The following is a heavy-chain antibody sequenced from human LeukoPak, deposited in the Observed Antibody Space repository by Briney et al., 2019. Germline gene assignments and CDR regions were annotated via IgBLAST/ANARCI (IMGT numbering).Heavy chain of an antibody. CDR2: IYSGGST. CDR1: GFTFSDYS. D-gene: IGHD1-1*01. CDR3: AKGKLDPFDY. V-gene: IGHV3-53*01. J-gene: IGHJ4*02. Sequence: PGGSLRLSCAASGFTFSDYSMNWVRQAPGKGLEWVSVIYSGGSTYYADSVKGRFTISRDNSKNTLYLQMNSLRAEDTAVYYCAKGKLDPFDYWGQGTLVTVSS.